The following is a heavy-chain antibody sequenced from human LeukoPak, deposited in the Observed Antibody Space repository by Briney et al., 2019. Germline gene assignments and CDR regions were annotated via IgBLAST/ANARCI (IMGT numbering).Heavy chain of an antibody. V-gene: IGHV3-9*03. D-gene: IGHD4-17*01. CDR2: ISWNSGSI. CDR1: GFTFSSYG. J-gene: IGHJ3*02. Sequence: GGSLRLSCAASGFTFSSYGMHWVRQAPGKGLEWVSGISWNSGSIGYADSVKGRFTISRDNAKNSLYLQMNSLRAEDMALYYCAKGGYGDGDAFDIWGQGTMVTVSS. CDR3: AKGGYGDGDAFDI.